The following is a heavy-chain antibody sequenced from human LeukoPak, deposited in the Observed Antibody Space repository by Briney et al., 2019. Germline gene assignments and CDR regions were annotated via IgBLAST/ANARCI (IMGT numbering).Heavy chain of an antibody. Sequence: GGSLRLSCAASGFTVSSNYMSWVRQAPGKGLEWVAVISQDGNTKYYADSVKGRFTISRDNSETTQDLQMNSLRAEDTALYYCARSRLGAGWGYYYYGMDVWGQGTTVTVSS. V-gene: IGHV3-30*03. CDR1: GFTVSSNY. J-gene: IGHJ6*02. CDR2: ISQDGNTK. D-gene: IGHD3-3*01. CDR3: ARSRLGAGWGYYYYGMDV.